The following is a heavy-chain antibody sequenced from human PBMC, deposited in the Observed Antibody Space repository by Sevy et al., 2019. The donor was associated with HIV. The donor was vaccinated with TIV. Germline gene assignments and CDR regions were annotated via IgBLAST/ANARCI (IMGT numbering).Heavy chain of an antibody. CDR3: AGMYYQDAFAV. J-gene: IGHJ3*01. D-gene: IGHD2-2*01. CDR2: ISPSTYYI. Sequence: GGSLRLSCVASGFTFSDYTMTWVRQAPGKGLEWVSSISPSTYYIYYADSVKGRFTISRDNAKNSVTLEMNTLRVEDTATYYCAGMYYQDAFAVWGQGTLVTVSS. CDR1: GFTFSDYT. V-gene: IGHV3-21*01.